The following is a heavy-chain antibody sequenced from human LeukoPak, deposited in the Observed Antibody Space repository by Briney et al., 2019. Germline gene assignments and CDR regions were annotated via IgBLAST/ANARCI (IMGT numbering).Heavy chain of an antibody. Sequence: SETLSLPCTVSGGSISSYYWSWIGQPAGKGLEWIRRIYTSGSTNYNPSLKSRVTISVDTSKNQFSLKLSSVTAADTAVYYCALSRGYCSSTSCYGLDYWGQGTLVTVSS. CDR2: IYTSGST. V-gene: IGHV4-4*07. CDR1: GGSISSYY. CDR3: ALSRGYCSSTSCYGLDY. J-gene: IGHJ4*02. D-gene: IGHD2-2*01.